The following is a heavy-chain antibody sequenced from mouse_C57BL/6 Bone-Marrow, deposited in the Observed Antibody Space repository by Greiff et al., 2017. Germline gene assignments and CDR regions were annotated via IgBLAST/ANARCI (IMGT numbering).Heavy chain of an antibody. CDR2: IYPGSGST. CDR1: GYTFTSYW. CDR3: ARGEYDGSSLAWFAY. V-gene: IGHV1-55*01. J-gene: IGHJ3*01. D-gene: IGHD1-1*01. Sequence: QVQLQQPGAELVKPGASVKMSCKASGYTFTSYWITWVKQRPGPGLEWIGDIYPGSGSTNYNEKFKSKATLTVDTSSSTAYMQLSSRTSEDSAVYYCARGEYDGSSLAWFAYWGQGTLVTVSA.